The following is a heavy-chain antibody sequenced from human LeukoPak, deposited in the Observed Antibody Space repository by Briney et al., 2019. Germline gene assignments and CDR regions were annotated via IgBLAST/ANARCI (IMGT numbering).Heavy chain of an antibody. CDR3: ARDDRYSGSYGLDY. D-gene: IGHD1-26*01. CDR1: GFTFSSYG. J-gene: IGHJ4*02. CDR2: IWYDGSSK. Sequence: GGSLRLSCAASGFTFSSYGMHWVRQAPGKGLEWVAVIWYDGSSKYYADSVKGRFTISRDNSKNTLYLQMNSLRAEDTAVYYCARDDRYSGSYGLDYWGQGTLVTVSS. V-gene: IGHV3-33*01.